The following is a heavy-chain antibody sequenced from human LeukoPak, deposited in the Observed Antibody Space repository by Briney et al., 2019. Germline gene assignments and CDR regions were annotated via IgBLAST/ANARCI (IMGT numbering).Heavy chain of an antibody. Sequence: SVKVSCKASGGTFSSYAISWVRQAPGQGLEWMGGIIPIFGTANYAQKFQGRVTITAGKSTSTAYMELSSLRSEDTAVYYCARGTEDYGGNSGAFDVWGQGTMVTVSS. D-gene: IGHD4-23*01. CDR1: GGTFSSYA. CDR2: IIPIFGTA. V-gene: IGHV1-69*06. J-gene: IGHJ3*01. CDR3: ARGTEDYGGNSGAFDV.